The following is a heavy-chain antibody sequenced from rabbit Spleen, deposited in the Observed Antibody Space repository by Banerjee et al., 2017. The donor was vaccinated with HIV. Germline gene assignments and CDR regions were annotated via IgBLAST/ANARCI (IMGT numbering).Heavy chain of an antibody. CDR3: ARNYVNAFDP. CDR1: GFSLSTNYW. CDR2: IYGGSSGST. J-gene: IGHJ2*01. V-gene: IGHV1S45*01. D-gene: IGHD1-1*01. Sequence: QEQLVESGGDLVQPGASLTLTCTASGFSLSTNYWICWVRQAPGKGLEWIACIYGGSSGSTYYVNWAKGRFTISKTSSTTVTLQMASLTAADTATYFCARNYVNAFDPWGPGTLVTVS.